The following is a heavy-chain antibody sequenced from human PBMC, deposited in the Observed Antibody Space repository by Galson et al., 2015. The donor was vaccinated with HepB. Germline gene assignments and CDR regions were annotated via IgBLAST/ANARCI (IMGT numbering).Heavy chain of an antibody. CDR3: ARYRGYDYVWGNYRDYAMDA. J-gene: IGHJ6*02. Sequence: LSLTCTVSGGTIRSSNYYWGWIRQPPGKGLEWIGNTYYNGATYYNPSLKSRLSISADTSKNQISLKLTSVAAADTAVYYCARYRGYDYVWGNYRDYAMDAWGQGTTVTVSS. CDR1: GGTIRSSNYY. D-gene: IGHD3-16*02. CDR2: TYYNGAT. V-gene: IGHV4-39*01.